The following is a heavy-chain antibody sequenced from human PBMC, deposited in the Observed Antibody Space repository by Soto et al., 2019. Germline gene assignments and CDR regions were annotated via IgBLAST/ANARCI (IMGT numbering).Heavy chain of an antibody. CDR2: ISGNGIAT. D-gene: IGHD2-2*01. CDR3: AREGDPVIVVVPDATSRAEYFQH. V-gene: IGHV3-23*01. Sequence: PGGSLRLSCEASGFIFSDHAMSWVRQAPGKGLEWVSAISGNGIATYYADSVKGRFTISRDNSKNTLYLQMNRLRADDTAVYYCAREGDPVIVVVPDATSRAEYFQHWGQGTLVTVSS. CDR1: GFIFSDHA. J-gene: IGHJ1*01.